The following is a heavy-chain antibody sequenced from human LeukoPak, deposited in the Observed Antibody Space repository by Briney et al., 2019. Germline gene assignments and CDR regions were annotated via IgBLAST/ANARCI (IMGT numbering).Heavy chain of an antibody. J-gene: IGHJ4*02. CDR2: IIPILGIA. CDR3: ARDLVYYDSSGYYPYFDY. D-gene: IGHD3-22*01. V-gene: IGHV1-69*04. Sequence: SVKVSCKASGGTFSSYAISWVRQASGQGLEWMGRIIPILGIANYAQKFQGRVTITADKSTSTAYMELSSLRSEDTAVYYCARDLVYYDSSGYYPYFDYWGQGTLVTVSS. CDR1: GGTFSSYA.